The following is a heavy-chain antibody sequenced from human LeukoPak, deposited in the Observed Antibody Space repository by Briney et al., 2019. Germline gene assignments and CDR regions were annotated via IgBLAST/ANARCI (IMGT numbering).Heavy chain of an antibody. Sequence: ASVKVSCKASGYTFTSYDINWVRQATGQGLEWMGWMNPNSGNTGYAQKFQGRVTITRNTSISTAYMELSSLRSEDTAVYYCARLERIRGSYSINWFDPWGQGTLVTVSS. CDR3: ARLERIRGSYSINWFDP. D-gene: IGHD1-26*01. CDR2: MNPNSGNT. CDR1: GYTFTSYD. J-gene: IGHJ5*02. V-gene: IGHV1-8*03.